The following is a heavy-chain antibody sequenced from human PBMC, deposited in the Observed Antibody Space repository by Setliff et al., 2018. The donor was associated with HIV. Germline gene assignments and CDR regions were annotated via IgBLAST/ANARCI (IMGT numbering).Heavy chain of an antibody. D-gene: IGHD6-19*01. CDR1: GFNFRSYG. V-gene: IGHV3-7*03. Sequence: PGGSLRLSCAASGFNFRSYGMTWVRQAPGKGLEWVANIKRDGSEKSYVDSVKGRFTISRDNAKNSLYLQMNSLRAEDTAVYYCARDAALLDAVRLVGIAVPGGDRWGQGTLVTVSS. CDR3: ARDAALLDAVRLVGIAVPGGDR. CDR2: IKRDGSEK. J-gene: IGHJ5*02.